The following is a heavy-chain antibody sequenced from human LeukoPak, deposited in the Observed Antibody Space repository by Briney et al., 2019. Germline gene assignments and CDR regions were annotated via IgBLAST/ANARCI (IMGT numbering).Heavy chain of an antibody. CDR2: ISAYNGNT. CDR3: ARDVGDIVTIPAAISLP. D-gene: IGHD2-2*01. V-gene: IGHV1-18*01. Sequence: GASVRVSCKASGYTFSSYGISWVRQAPGQGLEWMGWISAYNGNTNYAQMVQGRVTMTTDTSTSTAYMEVRSLRSDDTAMYYCARDVGDIVTIPAAISLPWGQGTLVTVSS. CDR1: GYTFSSYG. J-gene: IGHJ5*02.